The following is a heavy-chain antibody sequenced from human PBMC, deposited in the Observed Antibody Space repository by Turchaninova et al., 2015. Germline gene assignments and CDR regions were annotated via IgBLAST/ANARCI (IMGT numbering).Heavy chain of an antibody. CDR3: ARLYGGNRFDS. CDR1: W. V-gene: IGHV5-51*01. J-gene: IGHJ4*02. D-gene: IGHD4-23*01. CDR2: IYPRDSDT. Sequence: WVRWARQKTGKDRECRGCIYPRDSDTRSIPSIQAQVAFSVDKSLTTAYLHWGSLKAADTATYFCARLYGGNRFDSWGQGTLVTVSS.